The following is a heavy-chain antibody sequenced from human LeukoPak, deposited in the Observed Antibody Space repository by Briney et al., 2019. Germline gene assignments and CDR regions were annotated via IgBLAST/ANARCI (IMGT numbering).Heavy chain of an antibody. CDR3: ARGGSGDAFDY. J-gene: IGHJ4*02. D-gene: IGHD2-21*02. V-gene: IGHV4-59*01. Sequence: PSETLSLTCTVSDGSINNYYWSWIRQPPGKGLEWIGYVYYTGNTNYSPSLKSRGAISVDTSKNQFSLKLRSVTAAGTAVYYCARGGSGDAFDYWGQGTLVIVSS. CDR1: DGSINNYY. CDR2: VYYTGNT.